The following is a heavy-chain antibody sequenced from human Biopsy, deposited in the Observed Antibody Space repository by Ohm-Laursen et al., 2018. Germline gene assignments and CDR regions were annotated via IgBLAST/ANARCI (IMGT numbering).Heavy chain of an antibody. CDR3: ARHGSQGYCTGGSCVDY. Sequence: GTLSLTWAVTYGSISGHFWSWIRQAPGKGLEWIGYVYYNGNTNYNPSLKSRVTISVEPSKNQFSLKLRSATAADTAVFYCARHGSQGYCTGGSCVDYWGQGALVTVSS. D-gene: IGHD2-15*01. V-gene: IGHV4-59*08. CDR2: VYYNGNT. J-gene: IGHJ4*02. CDR1: YGSISGHF.